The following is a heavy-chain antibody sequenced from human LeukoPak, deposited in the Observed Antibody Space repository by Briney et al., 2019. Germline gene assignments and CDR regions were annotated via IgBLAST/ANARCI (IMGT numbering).Heavy chain of an antibody. J-gene: IGHJ4*02. V-gene: IGHV3-23*01. Sequence: GGSLRLSCAASGFTFSSYAMSWVGQAPGKGLEWVSAISGSGGSTYYADSVKGRFTISRDNSKNTLYLQMNSLRAEDTAVYYCVRDIVVVPAAHDYWGQGTLVTVSS. CDR1: GFTFSSYA. D-gene: IGHD2-2*01. CDR2: ISGSGGST. CDR3: VRDIVVVPAAHDY.